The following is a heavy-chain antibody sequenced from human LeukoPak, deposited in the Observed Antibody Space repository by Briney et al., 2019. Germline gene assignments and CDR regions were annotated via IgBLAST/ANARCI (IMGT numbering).Heavy chain of an antibody. D-gene: IGHD3-3*01. CDR2: IRSKAYGGTT. J-gene: IGHJ4*02. CDR1: GFTFGDYA. V-gene: IGHV3-49*04. Sequence: GGSLRLSCTASGFTFGDYAMSWVRQAPGKGLEWVGFIRSKAYGGTTEYAASVKGRFTISRDDSKSIAYLQINSLKTEDTAVYYCTRDLYYDFWSGFDYWGQGTLVTVSS. CDR3: TRDLYYDFWSGFDY.